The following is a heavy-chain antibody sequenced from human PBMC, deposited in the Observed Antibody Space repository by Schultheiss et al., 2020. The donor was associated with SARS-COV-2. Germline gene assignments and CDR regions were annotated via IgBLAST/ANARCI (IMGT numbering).Heavy chain of an antibody. CDR2: IYYSGST. J-gene: IGHJ4*02. V-gene: IGHV4-39*01. CDR3: ARHGKGFH. CDR1: GGSISSSSYY. D-gene: IGHD1-26*01. Sequence: SETLSLTCTVSGGSISSSSYYWGWIRQPPGKGLEWIGSIYYSGSTYYNPSLKSRVTISVDTSKNQFSLKLSSVTAADTAVYYCARHGKGFHWGQGTLVTVSS.